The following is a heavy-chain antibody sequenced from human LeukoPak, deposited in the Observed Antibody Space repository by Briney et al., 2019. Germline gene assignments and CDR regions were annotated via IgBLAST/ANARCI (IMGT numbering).Heavy chain of an antibody. CDR1: GGSVSSGSYY. D-gene: IGHD6-13*01. CDR3: ARDRPGGSSLDY. Sequence: SETLSLTCTVSGGSVSSGSYYWSWIRQPAGKGLEWIGHIYTSGSTDYNPSLKSRVTISVDTSKNQFSLKLSSVTAADTAVYYCARDRPGGSSLDYWGQGTLVTVSS. CDR2: IYTSGST. J-gene: IGHJ4*02. V-gene: IGHV4-61*10.